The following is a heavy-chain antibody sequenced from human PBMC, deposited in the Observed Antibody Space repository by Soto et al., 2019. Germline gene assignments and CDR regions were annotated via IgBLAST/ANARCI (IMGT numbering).Heavy chain of an antibody. Sequence: GGSLRLSCAVCGFRFHDYWMSGVRQAPGKGLEWVANIKQDESDKYYVDSVKGRFTISRDNAKNALYLQMNSLRVEDTAVYYCAAYCYTMTCTHFHGYSWGQGTQVTVSS. J-gene: IGHJ5*02. D-gene: IGHD3-16*02. V-gene: IGHV3-7*03. CDR3: AAYCYTMTCTHFHGYS. CDR2: IKQDESDK. CDR1: GFRFHDYW.